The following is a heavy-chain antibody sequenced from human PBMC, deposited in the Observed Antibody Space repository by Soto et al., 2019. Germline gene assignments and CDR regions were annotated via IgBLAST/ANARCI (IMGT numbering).Heavy chain of an antibody. V-gene: IGHV1-46*01. CDR3: AAFDPGPMGFDP. CDR2: FNPSGGGT. CDR1: GDTYTSYY. J-gene: IGHJ5*02. D-gene: IGHD3-3*02. Sequence: GASVKVSCKASGDTYTSYYIHWVRQAPGQGLGWMGTFNPSGGGTFYAQKFQGRVTMTGDTSTSTVYMELSSLRSEDTAFYYCAAFDPGPMGFDPWGQGTLVTVSS.